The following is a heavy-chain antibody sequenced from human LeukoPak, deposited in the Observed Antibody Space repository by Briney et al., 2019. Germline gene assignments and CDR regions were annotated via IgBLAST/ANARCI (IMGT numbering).Heavy chain of an antibody. J-gene: IGHJ4*02. CDR3: ARGSKDIVVVPAATEIDY. V-gene: IGHV4-38-2*01. CDR2: IYHSGST. Sequence: SETLSLTCAVSGYSISSGYYWGWIRQPPGKGLEWIGSIYHSGSTYYNPSLKSRVTISVDTSKNQFSLKLSSVTAADTAVYYCARGSKDIVVVPAATEIDYWGQGTLVTVSS. D-gene: IGHD2-2*01. CDR1: GYSISSGYY.